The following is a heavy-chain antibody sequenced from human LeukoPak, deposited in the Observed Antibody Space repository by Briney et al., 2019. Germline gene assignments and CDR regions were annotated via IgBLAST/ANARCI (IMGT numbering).Heavy chain of an antibody. Sequence: SVKVSCKASGYTFTSYYMHWVRQAPGQGLEWMGRIIPILGIANYAQKFQGRVTITADKSTSTAYMELSSLRSEDTAVYYCARDYYDSSGYHEVVNYWGQGTLVTVSS. J-gene: IGHJ4*02. V-gene: IGHV1-69*04. CDR3: ARDYYDSSGYHEVVNY. CDR2: IIPILGIA. D-gene: IGHD3-22*01. CDR1: GYTFTSYY.